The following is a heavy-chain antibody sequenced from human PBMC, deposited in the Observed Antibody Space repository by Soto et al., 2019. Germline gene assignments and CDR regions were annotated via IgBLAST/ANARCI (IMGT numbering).Heavy chain of an antibody. CDR3: ARGPTMTTDY. CDR2: IYDTGST. Sequence: SETLSLTCTVTGGSISGYWWNWVRQSPGKGLEWIGCIYDTGSTNYNPSLKSRVTISLDTSENQFSLKVNSVTAADTAVYYCARGPTMTTDYGGQGTLVTVSS. V-gene: IGHV4-59*01. J-gene: IGHJ4*02. D-gene: IGHD4-17*01. CDR1: GGSISGYW.